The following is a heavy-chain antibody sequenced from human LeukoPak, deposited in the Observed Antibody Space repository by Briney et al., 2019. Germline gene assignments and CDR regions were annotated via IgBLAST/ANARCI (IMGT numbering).Heavy chain of an antibody. D-gene: IGHD3-22*01. J-gene: IGHJ4*02. CDR1: GFTFSSYW. V-gene: IGHV3-7*01. Sequence: GGSLRLSCAASGFTFSSYWMSWVRQAPGKGLEWVANIKQDGSEKYYVDSVKGRFTISRDNAKSSLYLQMNSLRAEDTAVYYCARDLYYYDSSGYNPLGYWGQGTLVTVSS. CDR2: IKQDGSEK. CDR3: ARDLYYYDSSGYNPLGY.